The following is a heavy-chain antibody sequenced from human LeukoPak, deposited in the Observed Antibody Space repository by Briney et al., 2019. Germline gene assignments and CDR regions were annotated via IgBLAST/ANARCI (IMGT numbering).Heavy chain of an antibody. Sequence: PGESLTLSCSASGFHFSSYAMQWVRQAPGKGLEYVSAIFDSGGNTYYADSVKGRLTNSRDNSKNPLYLQMTSLRADGTALYFCVRGYSFGPYGMDVWGQGTTVTVSS. CDR1: GFHFSSYA. D-gene: IGHD2-15*01. V-gene: IGHV3-64D*09. CDR3: VRGYSFGPYGMDV. J-gene: IGHJ6*02. CDR2: IFDSGGNT.